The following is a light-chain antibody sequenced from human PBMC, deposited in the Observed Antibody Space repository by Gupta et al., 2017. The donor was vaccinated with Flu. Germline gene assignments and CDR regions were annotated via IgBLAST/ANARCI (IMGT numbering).Light chain of an antibody. CDR2: WAS. CDR1: LTVLYSYNNKNY. V-gene: IGKV4-1*01. Sequence: DIVMTQSPESLAVSLGERATINCKSSLTVLYSYNNKNYLAWYQQKPGQPPKMLIYWASTRESGVPDRFSGSGSETDFTLTISILQAEDVAVYYCQQQDNSPYTFGQGTKVEIK. J-gene: IGKJ2*01. CDR3: QQQDNSPYT.